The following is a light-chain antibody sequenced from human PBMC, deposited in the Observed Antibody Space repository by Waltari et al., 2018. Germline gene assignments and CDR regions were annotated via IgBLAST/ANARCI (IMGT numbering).Light chain of an antibody. J-gene: IGLJ1*01. V-gene: IGLV2-8*01. CDR2: EVT. CDR3: SSYAGGNNIGYV. Sequence: QSALTQPPSASGSPGQSVAISCIGTSSDIGGYDYVSWYQQHPGKAPKLVVYEVTQRPTGLPDRVSGSKSGNTASLTSSGLRAEDEADYYCSSYAGGNNIGYVFGSGTKVTVL. CDR1: SSDIGGYDY.